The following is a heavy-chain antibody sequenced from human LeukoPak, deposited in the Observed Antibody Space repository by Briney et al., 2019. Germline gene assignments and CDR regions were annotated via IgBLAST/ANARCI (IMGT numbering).Heavy chain of an antibody. CDR1: GFTFSSYA. CDR2: ISGSGGST. D-gene: IGHD3-16*02. J-gene: IGHJ4*02. Sequence: QPGGSLRLSCAASGFTFSSYAMSWVRQAPGKGLEWVSAISGSGGSTYYADSVKGRFTISRDNSKNTLYLQMNSLRAEDTAVYYCAKGPFYDYVWGSYRPGGYFDYWGQGTLVTVSS. CDR3: AKGPFYDYVWGSYRPGGYFDY. V-gene: IGHV3-23*01.